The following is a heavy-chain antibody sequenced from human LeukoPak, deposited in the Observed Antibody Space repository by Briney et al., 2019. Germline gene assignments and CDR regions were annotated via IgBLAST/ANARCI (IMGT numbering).Heavy chain of an antibody. Sequence: ASVKVSCKVSGYSLTELSIHWVRQAPGKGLEWMGGFDPADDRTIYAQKFQGRVTVTEDTSTDTAYLEMSSLRSEDTAVYYCATYDSAGYLDYWGQGTLVTVSS. D-gene: IGHD3-22*01. CDR2: FDPADDRT. CDR3: ATYDSAGYLDY. J-gene: IGHJ4*02. V-gene: IGHV1-24*01. CDR1: GYSLTELS.